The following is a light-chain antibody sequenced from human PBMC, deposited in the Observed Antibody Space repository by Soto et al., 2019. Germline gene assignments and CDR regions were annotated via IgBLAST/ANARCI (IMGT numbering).Light chain of an antibody. CDR3: QQYTNSPTLT. CDR2: GAS. J-gene: IGKJ4*01. Sequence: EIVLTQSPGTLSLSPGERATLSCRASQSVSSHYLAWYQQKPGQAPRRLIYGASSRATGIPDRFSGSGSGTDFTLTISRLEPEDFAVYYCQQYTNSPTLTFGGGTKVDIK. CDR1: QSVSSHY. V-gene: IGKV3-20*01.